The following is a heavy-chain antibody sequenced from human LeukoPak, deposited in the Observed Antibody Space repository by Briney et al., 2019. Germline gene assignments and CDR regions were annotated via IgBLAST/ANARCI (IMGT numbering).Heavy chain of an antibody. Sequence: PGGSLRLSCAASGFTFSSYSMNWVRQAPGKGLEWVSGISASGSNTFYADSVKSRFTISRDNSKNTLYLQMSSLRVEDTAIYYCAKDSVRSGGWFYFDNWGQGTLVSVSS. J-gene: IGHJ4*02. V-gene: IGHV3-23*01. D-gene: IGHD6-19*01. CDR3: AKDSVRSGGWFYFDN. CDR1: GFTFSSYS. CDR2: ISASGSNT.